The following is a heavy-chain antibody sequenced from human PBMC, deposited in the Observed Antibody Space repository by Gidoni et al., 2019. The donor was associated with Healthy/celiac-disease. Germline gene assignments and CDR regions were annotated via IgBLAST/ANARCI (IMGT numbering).Heavy chain of an antibody. CDR1: GGSFSGYY. CDR2: INHRGSP. J-gene: IGHJ6*02. Sequence: QVQLQQWGAGLLKPSETLYLTCAVYGGSFSGYYWRWGRQPPGTGREWIGEINHRGSPNYNPPLKSRVTISVDTSKNQFSLKLSSVTAADTAVYYCARGRGLAAAGINYYYYGMDVWGQGTTVTVSS. D-gene: IGHD6-13*01. V-gene: IGHV4-34*01. CDR3: ARGRGLAAAGINYYYYGMDV.